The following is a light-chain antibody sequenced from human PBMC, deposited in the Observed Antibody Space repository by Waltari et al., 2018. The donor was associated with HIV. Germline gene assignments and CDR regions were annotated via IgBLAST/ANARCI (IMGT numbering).Light chain of an antibody. CDR2: DVD. CDR1: DTAFSLHKF. J-gene: IGLJ3*02. Sequence: AVTQPASVSGLPGQSTTISCTRDDTAFSLHKFVSWYQQPSGKPPRLILYDVDSRASGVSDRFSGSMSGNTASLTISGLRAEDEGHYYCASFTGDNTVMFGGGTEVTVL. V-gene: IGLV2-14*03. CDR3: ASFTGDNTVM.